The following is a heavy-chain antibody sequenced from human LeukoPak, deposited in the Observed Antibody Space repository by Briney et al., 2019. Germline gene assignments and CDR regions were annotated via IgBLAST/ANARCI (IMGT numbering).Heavy chain of an antibody. Sequence: PSETLSLTCTVSGYSISSGYYWGWIRQPPGKGLEWIGSIYHSGSTYYNPSLKSRVTISVDTSKNQFSLKLSSVTAADTAVYYCARGGYDYVWGSYRFNWFDPWGQGTLVTVSS. CDR3: ARGGYDYVWGSYRFNWFDP. D-gene: IGHD3-16*02. CDR2: IYHSGST. J-gene: IGHJ5*02. CDR1: GYSISSGYY. V-gene: IGHV4-38-2*02.